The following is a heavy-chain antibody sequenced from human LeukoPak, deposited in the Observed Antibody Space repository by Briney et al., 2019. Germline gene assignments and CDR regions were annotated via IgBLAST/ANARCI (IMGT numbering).Heavy chain of an antibody. Sequence: PSETLSLTCTVSGGSISSSSYYWGWIRQPPGKGLEWIGSIYYSGSTYYNPSLKSRVTISVDTSKNQFSLKLSSVTAADTAVYYCARDRFLEADIVVVPAAWFDPWGQGTLVTVSS. D-gene: IGHD2-2*01. CDR1: GGSISSSSYY. CDR2: IYYSGST. V-gene: IGHV4-39*02. J-gene: IGHJ5*02. CDR3: ARDRFLEADIVVVPAAWFDP.